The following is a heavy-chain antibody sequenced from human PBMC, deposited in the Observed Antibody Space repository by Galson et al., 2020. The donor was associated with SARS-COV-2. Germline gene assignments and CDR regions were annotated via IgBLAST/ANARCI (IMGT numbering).Heavy chain of an antibody. CDR1: GYRLTTYG. CDR2: IGAYYGNT. D-gene: IGHD6-19*01. J-gene: IGHJ6*02. CDR3: ARGGDSSGSGMDV. Sequence: ASVKVSCKASGYRLTTYGISWVRQAPGQGLEWMGWIGAYYGNTEYAQKLQGRVTMTTDTSTSTAYMELRSLGSDDTAVYYCARGGDSSGSGMDVWVQGTTVTVYS. V-gene: IGHV1-18*04.